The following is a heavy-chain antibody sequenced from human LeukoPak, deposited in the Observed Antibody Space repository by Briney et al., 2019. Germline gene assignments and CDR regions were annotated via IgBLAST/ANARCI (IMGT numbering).Heavy chain of an antibody. V-gene: IGHV3-74*01. CDR1: GFSFSTYW. J-gene: IGHJ5*02. Sequence: GGSLRLSCAASGFSFSTYWMHWVRHAPGEGLVWVSRINGDGSTKNYADSVKGRFTISRDNAKNTLYLQMNSLRAEDTAVYYCTRLVDATRWYDPWGEGTLVTVSS. CDR3: TRLVDATRWYDP. CDR2: INGDGSTK. D-gene: IGHD2-15*01.